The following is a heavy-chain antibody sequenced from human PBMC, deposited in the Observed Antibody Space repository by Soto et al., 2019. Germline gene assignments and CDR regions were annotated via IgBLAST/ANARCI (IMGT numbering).Heavy chain of an antibody. CDR1: GFTFSSYA. J-gene: IGHJ6*02. D-gene: IGHD2-2*01. Sequence: PGGSLRLSCAASGFTFSSYAMHWVRQAPGKGLEWVAVISYDGSNKYYADSVKGRFTISRDNSKNTLYLQMNSLRAEDTAVYYCARDQYGSTRRVYYYYGMDVWGQGTTVTVSS. V-gene: IGHV3-30-3*01. CDR3: ARDQYGSTRRVYYYYGMDV. CDR2: ISYDGSNK.